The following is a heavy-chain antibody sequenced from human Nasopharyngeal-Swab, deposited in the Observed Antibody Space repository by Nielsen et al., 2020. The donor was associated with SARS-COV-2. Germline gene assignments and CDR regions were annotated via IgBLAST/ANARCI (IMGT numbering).Heavy chain of an antibody. D-gene: IGHD3-10*01. V-gene: IGHV3-30*18. Sequence: GESLKISCAASGFTVSSNYMSWVRQAPGKGLEWVAVISYDGSNKYYADSVKGRFTISRDNSKNTLYLQMNSLRAEDTAVYYCANLWFGELHDYWGQGTLVTVSS. CDR3: ANLWFGELHDY. CDR1: GFTVSSNY. CDR2: ISYDGSNK. J-gene: IGHJ4*02.